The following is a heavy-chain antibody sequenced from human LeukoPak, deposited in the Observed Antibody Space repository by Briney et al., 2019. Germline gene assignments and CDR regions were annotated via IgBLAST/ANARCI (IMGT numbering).Heavy chain of an antibody. Sequence: GKSLRLSCAASGFTFNNYALHWVRQAPGKGLDWVAVISYDGSNKYYADSVKGRFTISRDNSKNTLYLQMNSLRAEDTAVYYCAKEREMATDYWGQGTLVTVSS. CDR1: GFTFNNYA. CDR2: ISYDGSNK. J-gene: IGHJ4*02. D-gene: IGHD5-24*01. CDR3: AKEREMATDY. V-gene: IGHV3-30-3*01.